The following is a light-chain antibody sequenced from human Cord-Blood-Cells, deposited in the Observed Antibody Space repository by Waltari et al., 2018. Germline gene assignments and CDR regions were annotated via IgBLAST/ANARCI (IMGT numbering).Light chain of an antibody. J-gene: IGLJ2*01. CDR1: GPNIGAGYD. CDR3: QSYDSSLSGSVV. V-gene: IGLV1-40*01. Sequence: QSVLPRPPPGFGAPGQGVTIPSPGGGPNIGAGYDVPWYQQLPGTAPKLLIYGNSSRPSGVPDRFSGSKSGTSASLAITGLQAEDEADYYCQSYDSSLSGSVVFGGGTKLTVL. CDR2: GNS.